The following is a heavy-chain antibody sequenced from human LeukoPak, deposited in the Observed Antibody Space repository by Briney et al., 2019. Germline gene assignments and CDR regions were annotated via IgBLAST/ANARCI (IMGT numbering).Heavy chain of an antibody. CDR2: IYYSGST. V-gene: IGHV4-59*12. Sequence: SETLSLTCTVSGGSISSYYWSWIRQPPGKGLEWIGYIYYSGSTNYNPSLKSRVTISVDTSKNQFSLKLSSVTAADTAVYYCARGGSIAAADFDYWGQGTLVTVSS. D-gene: IGHD6-13*01. J-gene: IGHJ4*02. CDR1: GGSISSYY. CDR3: ARGGSIAAADFDY.